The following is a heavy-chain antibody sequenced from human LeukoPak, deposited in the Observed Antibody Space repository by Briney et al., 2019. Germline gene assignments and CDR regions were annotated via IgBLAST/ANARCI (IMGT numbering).Heavy chain of an antibody. J-gene: IGHJ5*02. CDR2: INHSGST. Sequence: SETLSLTCAVYGGSFSGYYWSWIRQPPGKGLEWIGEINHSGSTNYNPSLKSRVTISVDTSKNQFSLKLSSVTAADTAVYYCARVRYCSSTSCPWGQGALVTVSS. D-gene: IGHD2-2*01. CDR3: ARVRYCSSTSCP. CDR1: GGSFSGYY. V-gene: IGHV4-34*01.